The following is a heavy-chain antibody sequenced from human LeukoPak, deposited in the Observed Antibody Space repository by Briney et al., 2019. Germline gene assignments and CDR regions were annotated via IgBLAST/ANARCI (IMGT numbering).Heavy chain of an antibody. Sequence: SETLSLTCTVSGGSISSYYWSWIRQPPGKGLEWIGYIYYSGSTNYNPSLKSRVTISVDTFKNQFSLKLSSVTAADTAVYYCARDRGEFDYWGQGTLVTVSS. V-gene: IGHV4-59*01. CDR3: ARDRGEFDY. CDR1: GGSISSYY. D-gene: IGHD2-21*01. J-gene: IGHJ4*02. CDR2: IYYSGST.